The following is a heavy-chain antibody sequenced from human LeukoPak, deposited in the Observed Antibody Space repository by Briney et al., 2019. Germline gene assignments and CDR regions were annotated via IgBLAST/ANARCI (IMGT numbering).Heavy chain of an antibody. Sequence: PGGSLRLSCVASGFTFSNYAMSWVRQAPGKGLELVSGIYGSDDKTVYGDAVKGRFAISRDNAKNSLYLQMNSLRAEDTAVYYCARDASAFDIWGQGTMVTVSS. D-gene: IGHD3-16*01. J-gene: IGHJ3*02. CDR2: IYGSDDKT. V-gene: IGHV3-23*01. CDR3: ARDASAFDI. CDR1: GFTFSNYA.